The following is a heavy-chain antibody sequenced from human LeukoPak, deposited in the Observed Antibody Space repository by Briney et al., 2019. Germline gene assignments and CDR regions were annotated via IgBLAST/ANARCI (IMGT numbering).Heavy chain of an antibody. Sequence: SETLSLTCTVSGGSISSGSYYWSWIRQPAGKGLEWIGRIYTSGSTNYNPSLKSRVTISVDTSKNQFSLKLSSVTAADTAVYYCAQEGSDAGGAVAGLYYFDYWGQGTLVTVSS. CDR3: AQEGSDAGGAVAGLYYFDY. V-gene: IGHV4-61*02. J-gene: IGHJ4*02. CDR2: IYTSGST. CDR1: GGSISSGSYY. D-gene: IGHD6-19*01.